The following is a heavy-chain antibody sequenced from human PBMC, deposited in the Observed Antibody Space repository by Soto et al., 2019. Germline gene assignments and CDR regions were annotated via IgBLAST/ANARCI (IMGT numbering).Heavy chain of an antibody. J-gene: IGHJ5*02. CDR3: ARVVYYYDSSGYLEFVWFDP. V-gene: IGHV1-18*01. CDR1: GYTFTSYG. D-gene: IGHD3-22*01. Sequence: GASVKVSCKASGYTFTSYGISWVRQAPGQGLEWMGWISAYNGNTNYAQKLQGRVTMTTDTSTGTAYMELRSLRSDDTAVYYCARVVYYYDSSGYLEFVWFDPWGQGTLVTVSS. CDR2: ISAYNGNT.